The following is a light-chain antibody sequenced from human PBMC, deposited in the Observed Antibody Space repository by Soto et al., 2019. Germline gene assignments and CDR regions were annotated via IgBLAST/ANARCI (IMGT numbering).Light chain of an antibody. CDR3: QEYGSSTYT. J-gene: IGKJ2*01. CDR2: GAS. Sequence: ELVLTQSPGSLSLSPRERATLSCRASQSVSSNHLAWYQQNPGQAPRLLIYGASRRATGIPDWFIGGGSGTEFSRTFSRLEPEDFAVYYCQEYGSSTYTFGQGTKVEIK. CDR1: QSVSSNH. V-gene: IGKV3-20*01.